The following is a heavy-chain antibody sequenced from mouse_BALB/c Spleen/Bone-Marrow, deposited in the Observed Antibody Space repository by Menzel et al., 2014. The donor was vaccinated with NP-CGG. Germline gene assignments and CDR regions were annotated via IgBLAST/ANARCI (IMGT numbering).Heavy chain of an antibody. CDR3: ARLYYYGLQDY. D-gene: IGHD1-1*01. J-gene: IGHJ2*01. CDR1: GFDFSRYW. Sequence: VQLKHSGGGLVQPGGSLKLSCAASGFDFSRYWMSWVRRAPGKGPEWIGEINPDSSTINYTPSLKDKFIISRDNAKNTLYLQMSKVRSEDTALYYCARLYYYGLQDYWGQGTTLTVSS. CDR2: INPDSSTI. V-gene: IGHV4-1*02.